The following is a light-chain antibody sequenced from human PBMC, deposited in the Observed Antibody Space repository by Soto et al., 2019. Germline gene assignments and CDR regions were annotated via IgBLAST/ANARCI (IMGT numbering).Light chain of an antibody. J-gene: IGKJ2*01. CDR3: QQYGGSPLYT. CDR2: GAS. V-gene: IGKV3-20*01. CDR1: QSVRSTY. Sequence: EIVLTQSPGTLSLSPGERATLSCRASQSVRSTYLAWYQQKPGQAPRLLVYGASSRATGIPDRFSGSGSGTDFTLTISILEPEDFAVYYCQQYGGSPLYTFGQGTKLEIK.